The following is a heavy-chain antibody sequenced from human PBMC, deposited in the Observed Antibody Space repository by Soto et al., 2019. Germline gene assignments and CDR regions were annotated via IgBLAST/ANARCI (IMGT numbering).Heavy chain of an antibody. D-gene: IGHD3-10*01. CDR1: GGTFSSYA. J-gene: IGHJ1*01. CDR3: AREKGGYYYGSGSYYTRAEYFQH. CDR2: IIPIFGTA. Sequence: GASVKVSCKASGGTFSSYAISWVRQAPGQGLEWMGGIIPIFGTANYAQKFQGRVTITADESTSTAYMELSSLRSEDTAVYYCAREKGGYYYGSGSYYTRAEYFQHWGQGTLVTVSS. V-gene: IGHV1-69*13.